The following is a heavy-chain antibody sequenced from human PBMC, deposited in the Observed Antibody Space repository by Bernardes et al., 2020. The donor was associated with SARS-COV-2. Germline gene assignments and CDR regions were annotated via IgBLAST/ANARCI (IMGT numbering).Heavy chain of an antibody. V-gene: IGHV3-74*01. CDR3: ARHETNWNDLDY. CDR2: ITNAVPTT. J-gene: IGHJ4*02. D-gene: IGHD1-1*01. CDR1: GFNFGNYW. Sequence: GGSLRLSRAASGFNFGNYWMHWVRQAPGKGLVWVSYITNAVPTTNYADSVKGRFTISRDNAKNTLYLPMNSLRVEDTAVYYCARHETNWNDLDYWGRGTLVTVSS.